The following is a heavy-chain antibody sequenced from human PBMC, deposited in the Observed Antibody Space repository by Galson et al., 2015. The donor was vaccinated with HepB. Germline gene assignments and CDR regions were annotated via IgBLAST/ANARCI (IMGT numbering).Heavy chain of an antibody. J-gene: IGHJ4*02. CDR3: ARRGYDGSGSYYFDY. D-gene: IGHD3-22*01. CDR1: GFTFSNYW. CDR2: IKSDGSST. V-gene: IGHV3-74*01. Sequence: SLRLSCAASGFTFSNYWMHWVRQAPGRGLVWVSRIKSDGSSTTYADSVKGRFTISRDNAQNTLYLQMNSLRAEDTAVYYCARRGYDGSGSYYFDYWGQGTLDTVSS.